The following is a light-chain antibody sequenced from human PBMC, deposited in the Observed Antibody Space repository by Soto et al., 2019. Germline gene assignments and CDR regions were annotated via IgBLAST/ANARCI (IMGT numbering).Light chain of an antibody. Sequence: EIVMTQSPATLSVSPGERATLSCRASQSVSSNLAWYQQKPGQAPRLLIYGASTRGTGIPARFSGSGSGTEFTLTISSLQSEDFAVYYCKQYNNWPTLTFGGGTKVEIK. CDR3: KQYNNWPTLT. CDR1: QSVSSN. J-gene: IGKJ4*01. V-gene: IGKV3-15*01. CDR2: GAS.